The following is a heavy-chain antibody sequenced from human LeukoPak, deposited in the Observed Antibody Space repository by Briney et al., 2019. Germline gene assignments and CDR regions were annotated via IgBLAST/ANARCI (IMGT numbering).Heavy chain of an antibody. Sequence: SETLSLTCSVSGGSISNYYWTWIRQPPGKGLEWIGYIYYSGGTNYNSSLKSRVTMSVDTSKNQFSLKLSSVTAADTAVYYCARRAVAVGIYYMDVWGKGTTVTVSS. CDR3: ARRAVAVGIYYMDV. CDR1: GGSISNYY. CDR2: IYYSGGT. J-gene: IGHJ6*03. V-gene: IGHV4-59*01. D-gene: IGHD6-13*01.